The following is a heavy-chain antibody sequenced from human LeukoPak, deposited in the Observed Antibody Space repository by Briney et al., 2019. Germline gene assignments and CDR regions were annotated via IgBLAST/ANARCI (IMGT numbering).Heavy chain of an antibody. J-gene: IGHJ4*02. Sequence: GGSLRLSCAGSGFTFSDYYMSWIRQAPGKGLEWVSYISSSGSTIYYADSVKGRFTISRDNAKNSLYLQMNSLRAEDTAVYYCARERERGYFDYWGQGTLVTVSS. CDR2: ISSSGSTI. CDR1: GFTFSDYY. CDR3: ARERERGYFDY. V-gene: IGHV3-11*01.